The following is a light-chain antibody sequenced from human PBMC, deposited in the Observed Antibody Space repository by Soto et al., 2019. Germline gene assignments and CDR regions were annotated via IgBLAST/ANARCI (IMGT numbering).Light chain of an antibody. Sequence: DIVMTQSPDSLAVSLGDRATINCKSSQIVLYSSNNKNYLAWYQQKPGQPPKLLIYWASTRESGVPDRFSGSGSGTDFTLTISSLQAEDVAVYYCQQYYSTPWTFGQGTKVDIK. V-gene: IGKV4-1*01. CDR1: QIVLYSSNNKNY. CDR2: WAS. J-gene: IGKJ1*01. CDR3: QQYYSTPWT.